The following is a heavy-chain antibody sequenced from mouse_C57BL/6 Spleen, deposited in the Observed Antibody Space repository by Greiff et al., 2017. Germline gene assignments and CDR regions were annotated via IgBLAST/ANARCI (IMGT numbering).Heavy chain of an antibody. CDR3: SRSGDYDKGLKAWFAY. CDR2: INPNNGGN. J-gene: IGHJ3*01. CDR1: GYTFTDYY. D-gene: IGHD2-4*01. Sequence: EVQLQQSGPELVKPGASVKISCKASGYTFTDYYMNWVKQSHGKSLEWIGDINPNNGGNSYNQKFKGKATLTVDKSSSTAYMELRSLTSEDSAVYYCSRSGDYDKGLKAWFAYWGQGTLVTVSA. V-gene: IGHV1-26*01.